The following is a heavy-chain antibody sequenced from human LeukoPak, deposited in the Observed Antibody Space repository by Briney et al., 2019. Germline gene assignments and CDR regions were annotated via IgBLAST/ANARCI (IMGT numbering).Heavy chain of an antibody. V-gene: IGHV4-34*01. Sequence: SETLSLTCAVYGGSFSGYYWSWIRQPPGKGLEWIGEINHSGSTNYNPSLKSRVTISVGTSKNQFSLKLSSVTAADTAVYYCARGYSGYGRWGQGTLVTVSS. CDR2: INHSGST. CDR1: GGSFSGYY. J-gene: IGHJ4*02. CDR3: ARGYSGYGR. D-gene: IGHD5-12*01.